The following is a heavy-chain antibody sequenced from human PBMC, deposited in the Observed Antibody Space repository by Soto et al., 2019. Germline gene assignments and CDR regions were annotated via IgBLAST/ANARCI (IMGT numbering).Heavy chain of an antibody. V-gene: IGHV3-48*01. Sequence: EVQLVESGGGLVQPGGSLRLSCAAYGFTFSSYSMNWVRQAPGKGLEWVSYISSSSSTIYYADSVKGRFTISRDSAKNSLYLQMNSLRAEDTAVYYCASIPGYSSGGLDYWGQGTLVTVSS. J-gene: IGHJ4*02. CDR3: ASIPGYSSGGLDY. D-gene: IGHD6-19*01. CDR1: GFTFSSYS. CDR2: ISSSSSTI.